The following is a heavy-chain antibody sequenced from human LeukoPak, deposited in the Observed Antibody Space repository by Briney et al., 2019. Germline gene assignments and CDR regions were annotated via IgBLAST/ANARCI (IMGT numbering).Heavy chain of an antibody. J-gene: IGHJ3*02. V-gene: IGHV3-53*01. CDR2: IYSGGST. CDR1: GFTVSSNY. CDR3: ARYVRGYSYGRGDDAFDI. D-gene: IGHD5-18*01. Sequence: PGGSLRLSCAASGFTVSSNYMSWVRQAPGKGLEWVSVIYSGGSTYYADSVKGRFTISRDNSKNTLYLQMNSLRAEDTAVYYCARYVRGYSYGRGDDAFDIWGQGTMVTVSS.